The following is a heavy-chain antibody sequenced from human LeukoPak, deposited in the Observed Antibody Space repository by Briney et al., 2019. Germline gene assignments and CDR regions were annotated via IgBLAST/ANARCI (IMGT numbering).Heavy chain of an antibody. CDR2: ISYDGSNK. D-gene: IGHD2-2*01. J-gene: IGHJ3*02. V-gene: IGHV3-30*04. CDR3: ARDTMPPVLAFDI. Sequence: GRSLRLSCAASGFTFSSYAMHWVRQAPGKGLEWVAVISYDGSNKYYADSVKGRFTISRDNSKNTLYLQMNGLRAEDTAVYYCARDTMPPVLAFDIWGQGTMVTVSS. CDR1: GFTFSSYA.